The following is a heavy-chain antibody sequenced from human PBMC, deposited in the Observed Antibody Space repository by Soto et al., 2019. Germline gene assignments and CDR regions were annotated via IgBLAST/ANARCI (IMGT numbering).Heavy chain of an antibody. Sequence: ASVKVSCKASGYRFTNHGISWVRQAPGQGLEWMGWISGNDGKTKYARKFQGRVTMTTDTSTSTAYMEMNSLRHDDTAVYYCARDFYPLAYYFDYWGQGTLVTVSS. CDR3: ARDFYPLAYYFDY. CDR2: ISGNDGKT. J-gene: IGHJ4*02. V-gene: IGHV1-18*01. CDR1: GYRFTNHG.